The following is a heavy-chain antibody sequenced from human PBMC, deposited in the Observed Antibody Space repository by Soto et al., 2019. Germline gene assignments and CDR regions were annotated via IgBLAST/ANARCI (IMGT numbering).Heavy chain of an antibody. CDR1: GGSISSYY. CDR3: ARGEYYDFWSGLLGGMDV. J-gene: IGHJ6*02. Sequence: SETLSLTCTVSGGSISSYYWSWIRQPPGKGLEWIGYIYYCGSTNYNPSLKSRVTISVDTSKNQFSLKLSSVTAADTAVYYCARGEYYDFWSGLLGGMDVWGQGTTVTVSS. CDR2: IYYCGST. D-gene: IGHD3-3*01. V-gene: IGHV4-59*01.